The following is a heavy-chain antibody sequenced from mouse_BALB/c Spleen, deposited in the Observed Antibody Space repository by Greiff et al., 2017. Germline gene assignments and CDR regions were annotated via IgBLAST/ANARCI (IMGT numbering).Heavy chain of an antibody. J-gene: IGHJ1*01. V-gene: IGHV14-3*02. CDR2: IDPANGNT. Sequence: VQLQQSGAELVKPGASVKLSCTASGFNIKDTYMQWVKQRPEQGLEWIGRIDPANGNTKYDPKFQGKATITADTSSNTAYLQLSSLTSEDTAVYYCADYYGRSDWYFDVWGAGTTVTVSS. CDR1: GFNIKDTY. CDR3: ADYYGRSDWYFDV. D-gene: IGHD1-1*01.